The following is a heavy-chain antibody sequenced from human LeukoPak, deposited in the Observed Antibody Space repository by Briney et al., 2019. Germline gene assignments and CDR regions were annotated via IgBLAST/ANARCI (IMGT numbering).Heavy chain of an antibody. D-gene: IGHD6-19*01. J-gene: IGHJ6*03. CDR3: AAGSGWKPYYYYYYMDV. CDR2: IKQDGSEK. V-gene: IGHV3-7*03. Sequence: PGGSLRLSRAASGFTFSSYWMSWVRQAPGKGLEWVANIKQDGSEKYYVDSVKGRFIISRDNSKNTVYLQMNSLRGEDTAVYYCAAGSGWKPYYYYYYMDVWGKGTTVTVSS. CDR1: GFTFSSYW.